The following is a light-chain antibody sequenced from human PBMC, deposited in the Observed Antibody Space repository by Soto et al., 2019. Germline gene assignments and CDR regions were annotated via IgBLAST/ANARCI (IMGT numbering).Light chain of an antibody. J-gene: IGLJ3*02. CDR1: SSNIGAGYD. CDR2: GNS. Sequence: QSVLTQPPSVSGAPGQRVTISCTGSSSNIGAGYDVHWYQQLPGTAPKLLIYGNSNRPSGVPDRFSGSKSGTSASLAITGRQAEDEADYCCQSYDSILSGSVFGGGTKLTVL. V-gene: IGLV1-40*01. CDR3: QSYDSILSGSV.